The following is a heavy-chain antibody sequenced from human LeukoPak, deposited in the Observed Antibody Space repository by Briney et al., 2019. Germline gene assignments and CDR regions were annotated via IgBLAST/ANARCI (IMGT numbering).Heavy chain of an antibody. V-gene: IGHV1-69*05. CDR3: AADGTD. CDR1: GGTFNSYA. Sequence: ASVKVSCKASGGTFNSYAINWVRQAPGQGLEWMGGIIPRLGTTKYIEKFQGRITITTDESTTTAYMELTSLRSEDTAVYYCAADGTDGGQGTLVTVSS. J-gene: IGHJ4*02. CDR2: IIPRLGTT.